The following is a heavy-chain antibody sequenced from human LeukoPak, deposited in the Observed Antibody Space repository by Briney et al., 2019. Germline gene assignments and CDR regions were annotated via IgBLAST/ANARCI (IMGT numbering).Heavy chain of an antibody. J-gene: IGHJ4*02. CDR2: VYFSGRS. V-gene: IGHV4-39*07. Sequence: SETLSLTCTVSGGSISSSSYYWAWIRQSPRKGLEWIGSVYFSGRSYYNTSLEGRLVMSIDTSKKQFFLKVRSVTAADTAVYYCAREGTAMVSYFDYWGQGSLVIVSP. CDR3: AREGTAMVSYFDY. CDR1: GGSISSSSYY. D-gene: IGHD5-18*01.